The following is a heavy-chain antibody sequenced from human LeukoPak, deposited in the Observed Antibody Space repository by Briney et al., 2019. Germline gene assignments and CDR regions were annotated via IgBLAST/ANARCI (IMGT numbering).Heavy chain of an antibody. J-gene: IGHJ4*02. Sequence: PSETLSLTCTVSGGSISSYYWSWIRQPPGKGLEWIGYIYYSGSTNYNPSLKSRVTISVDTSKNQLSLKLSSVTAADTAMYYCARVSGYDWESFYDYWGQGSLVSVSS. CDR1: GGSISSYY. V-gene: IGHV4-59*01. CDR2: IYYSGST. CDR3: ARVSGYDWESFYDY. D-gene: IGHD5-12*01.